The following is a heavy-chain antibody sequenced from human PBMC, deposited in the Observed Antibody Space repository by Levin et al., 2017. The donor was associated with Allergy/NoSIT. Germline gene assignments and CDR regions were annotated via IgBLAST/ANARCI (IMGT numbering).Heavy chain of an antibody. Sequence: PGGSLRLSCTVSGGSISSYYWSWIRQPAGKGLEWIGRIYTSGSTNYNPSLKSRVTMSVDTSKNQFSLKLSSVTAADTAVYYCAREHCSSTSCYCDYWGQGTLVTVSS. CDR3: AREHCSSTSCYCDY. CDR2: IYTSGST. CDR1: GGSISSYY. V-gene: IGHV4-4*07. D-gene: IGHD2-2*01. J-gene: IGHJ4*02.